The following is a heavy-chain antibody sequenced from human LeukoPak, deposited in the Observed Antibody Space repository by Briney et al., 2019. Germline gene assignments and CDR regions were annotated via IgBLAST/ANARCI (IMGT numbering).Heavy chain of an antibody. Sequence: SETLSLTCAVSGGSISSSNWWSWVRQPPGKGLEWIGEIYHSGSTNYNPSLKSRVTISVDKSKNQFSLKLSSVTAADTAVYYCARDGGPPYYYYYMDVWDKGTTVTISS. CDR2: IYHSGST. CDR3: ARDGGPPYYYYYMDV. J-gene: IGHJ6*03. CDR1: GGSISSSNW. D-gene: IGHD4-23*01. V-gene: IGHV4-4*02.